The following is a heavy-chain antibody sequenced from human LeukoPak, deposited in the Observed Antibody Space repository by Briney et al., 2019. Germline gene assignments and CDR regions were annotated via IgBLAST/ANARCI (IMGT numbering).Heavy chain of an antibody. J-gene: IGHJ4*02. D-gene: IGHD5-24*01. Sequence: SVKVSCKASGGTFSSYAISWVRQAPGQGLEWMGRIIPILGIANYAQKFQGRVTITADKSTSTAYMELSSLRSEDTAVYYCARRDGYNRPFDYWGQGTLVTVSS. V-gene: IGHV1-69*04. CDR2: IIPILGIA. CDR1: GGTFSSYA. CDR3: ARRDGYNRPFDY.